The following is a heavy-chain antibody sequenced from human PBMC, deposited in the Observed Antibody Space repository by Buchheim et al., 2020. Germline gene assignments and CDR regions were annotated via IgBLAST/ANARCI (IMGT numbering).Heavy chain of an antibody. V-gene: IGHV3-33*06. J-gene: IGHJ5*02. CDR3: AKNPSWQQLYWFDP. CDR1: GFSFSSYG. D-gene: IGHD6-13*01. CDR2: IWFDGSNK. Sequence: QVQLVESGGGVVQPGRSLRLSCAASGFSFSSYGMHWVRQAPGKGLEWVAVIWFDGSNKYYSDSVKGRFTISRDNSKNTLYLQMNSLRAEDTAVYYCAKNPSWQQLYWFDPWGQGTL.